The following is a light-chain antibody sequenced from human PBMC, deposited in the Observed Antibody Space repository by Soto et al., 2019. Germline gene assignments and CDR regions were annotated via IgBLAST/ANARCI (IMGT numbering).Light chain of an antibody. CDR1: SSDVGGYNY. J-gene: IGLJ1*01. Sequence: QSVLTQPASVSGPPGQSITISCTGTSSDVGGYNYVSWYQQHPGKAPKLMIYDVSNRPSGVSNRFSGSKSGNTASLTISGLQAEDEADYYCSSYTSTSTLESVFGTGTKVTV. V-gene: IGLV2-14*01. CDR2: DVS. CDR3: SSYTSTSTLESV.